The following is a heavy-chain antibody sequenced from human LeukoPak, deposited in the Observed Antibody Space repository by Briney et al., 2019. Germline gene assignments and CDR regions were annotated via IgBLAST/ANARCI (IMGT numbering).Heavy chain of an antibody. Sequence: EDLKLYWKGSGYRLNTYWIRRVLQMPGKRLEWVGIIYPGDSDTRYSPYFQGQVTFSADKSINSAYLQWSSLKASDTYMYYCARQSIAVAGPCDYWGQGTLVTVSS. CDR3: ARQSIAVAGPCDY. V-gene: IGHV5-51*01. J-gene: IGHJ4*02. CDR1: GYRLNTYW. CDR2: IYPGDSDT. D-gene: IGHD6-19*01.